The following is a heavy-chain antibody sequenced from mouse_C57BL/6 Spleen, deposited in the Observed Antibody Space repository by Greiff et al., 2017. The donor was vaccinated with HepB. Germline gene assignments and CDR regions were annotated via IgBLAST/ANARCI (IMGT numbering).Heavy chain of an antibody. Sequence: QVQLKQSGAELVKPGASVKMSCKASGYTFTSYWITWVKQRPGQGLEWIGDIYPGSGSTNYNEKFKSKATLTVDTSSSTAYMQLSSLTSEDSAVYYCARWGDYDVGAMDYWGQGTSVTVSS. J-gene: IGHJ4*01. D-gene: IGHD2-4*01. CDR2: IYPGSGST. V-gene: IGHV1-55*01. CDR3: ARWGDYDVGAMDY. CDR1: GYTFTSYW.